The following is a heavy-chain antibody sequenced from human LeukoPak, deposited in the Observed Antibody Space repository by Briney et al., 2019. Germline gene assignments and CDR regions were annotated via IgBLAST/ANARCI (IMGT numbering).Heavy chain of an antibody. D-gene: IGHD2-2*01. Sequence: GESLKISCRGSGYSFTTYWIGWVRQMPGKGLEWMGIIYPGDSDTRYSPSFQGQVTMSADKSINTAYLQWSSLKASDTAMYYCARRQGCSSTSCYLYLQHWGQGTLVTVSS. J-gene: IGHJ1*01. CDR3: ARRQGCSSTSCYLYLQH. CDR2: IYPGDSDT. CDR1: GYSFTTYW. V-gene: IGHV5-51*01.